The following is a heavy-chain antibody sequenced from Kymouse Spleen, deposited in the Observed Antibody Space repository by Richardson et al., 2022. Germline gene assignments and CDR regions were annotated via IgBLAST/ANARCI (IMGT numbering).Heavy chain of an antibody. CDR2: INHSGST. V-gene: IGHV4-34*01. CDR3: ARVRGWFFDY. D-gene: IGHD6-19*01. J-gene: IGHJ4*02. Sequence: QVQLQQWGAGLLKPSETLSLTCAVYGGSFSGYYWSWIRQPPGKGLEWIGEINHSGSTNYNPSLKSRVTISVDTSKNQFSLKLSSVTAADTAVYYCARVRGWFFDYWGQGTLVTVSS. CDR1: GGSFSGYY.